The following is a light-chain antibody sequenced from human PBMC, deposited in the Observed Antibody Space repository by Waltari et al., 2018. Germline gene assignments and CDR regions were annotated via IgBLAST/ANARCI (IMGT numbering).Light chain of an antibody. V-gene: IGLV2-11*01. CDR1: SNDVGGYNH. J-gene: IGLJ2*01. CDR2: DVF. CDR3: CSYAGSYTVL. Sequence: QSALTQPRSVSGSPGQSVTFSCTGTSNDVGGYNHVSWYQQSPGKAPKLIIYDVFNRPPGVPDRFSGSKSGNTASLTISGLQADDEADYYCCSYAGSYTVLFGGGTKLTVL.